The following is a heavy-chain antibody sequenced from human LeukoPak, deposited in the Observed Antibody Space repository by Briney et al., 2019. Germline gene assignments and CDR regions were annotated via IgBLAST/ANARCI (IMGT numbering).Heavy chain of an antibody. J-gene: IGHJ6*03. CDR1: GFTFMNYG. Sequence: GRGLRLSPVASGFTFMNYGMRWVRQAPGRGLECVAVIWFDGNHQYYADSVKGRFTISRDNSNNTLYLKMNSLRVEDTAVYYCAKGPTQILRFLRDGKTYYMDVWGKGTSVTVSS. V-gene: IGHV3-33*06. D-gene: IGHD3-3*01. CDR2: IWFDGNHQ. CDR3: AKGPTQILRFLRDGKTYYMDV.